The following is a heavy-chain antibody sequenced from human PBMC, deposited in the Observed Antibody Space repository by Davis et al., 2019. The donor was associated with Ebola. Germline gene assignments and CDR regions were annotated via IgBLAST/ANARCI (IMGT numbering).Heavy chain of an antibody. CDR2: IKEDGSEK. D-gene: IGHD2-15*01. CDR3: ARERVSCSGGSCYYSGLDV. CDR1: GFTFRTYW. J-gene: IGHJ6*02. Sequence: GGSLRLSCAASGFTFRTYWMSWVRQAPGKGLEWVANIKEDGSEKFYADSLKGRFAISRDNAKNSLYLQINSLGAEDTAVYYCARERVSCSGGSCYYSGLDVWGQGTTVTVSS. V-gene: IGHV3-7*03.